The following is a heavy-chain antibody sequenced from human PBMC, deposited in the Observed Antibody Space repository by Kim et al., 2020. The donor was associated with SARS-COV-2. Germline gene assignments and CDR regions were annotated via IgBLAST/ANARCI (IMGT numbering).Heavy chain of an antibody. Sequence: SETLSLTCTVSGGSISSSSYYWGWIRQPPGKGLEWIGSIYYSGSTYYNPSLKSRVTISVDTSKNQFSLKLSSVTAADTAVYYCARRREAVADYMDVWGKGTKVTVSS. J-gene: IGHJ6*03. CDR2: IYYSGST. D-gene: IGHD6-19*01. CDR3: ARRREAVADYMDV. CDR1: GGSISSSSYY. V-gene: IGHV4-39*01.